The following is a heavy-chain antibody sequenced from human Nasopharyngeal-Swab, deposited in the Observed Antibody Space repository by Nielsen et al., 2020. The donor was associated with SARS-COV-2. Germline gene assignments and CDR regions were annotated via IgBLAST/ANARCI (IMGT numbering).Heavy chain of an antibody. CDR3: ARIAAAGTSYFDY. V-gene: IGHV5-51*04. CDR2: IYPGDSDT. Sequence: GESLKISCQGSGYSFTSYWIGWVRQMPGKDLEWMGIIYPGDSDTRYSPSFQGQVTISADKPISTAYLQWSSLKASDTAMYYCARIAAAGTSYFDYWGQGTLVTVSS. J-gene: IGHJ4*02. CDR1: GYSFTSYW. D-gene: IGHD6-13*01.